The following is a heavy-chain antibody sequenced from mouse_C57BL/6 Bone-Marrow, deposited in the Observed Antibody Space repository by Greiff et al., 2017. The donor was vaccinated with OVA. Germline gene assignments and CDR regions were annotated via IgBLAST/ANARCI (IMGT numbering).Heavy chain of an antibody. CDR3: ARCDTTVVEGAMDY. CDR2: IDPSDSYT. Sequence: VQLQQPGAELVMPGASVKLSCKASGYTFTSYWMHWVKQRPGQGLEWIGEIDPSDSYTNYNQKFKGKSTLTVDKSSSTAYMHLSSLTSEDSAVYYCARCDTTVVEGAMDYWGQGTSVTVSS. CDR1: GYTFTSYW. V-gene: IGHV1-69*01. D-gene: IGHD1-1*01. J-gene: IGHJ4*01.